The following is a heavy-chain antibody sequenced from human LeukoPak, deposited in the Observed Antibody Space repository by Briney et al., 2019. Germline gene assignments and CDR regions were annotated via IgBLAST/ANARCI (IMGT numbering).Heavy chain of an antibody. Sequence: KASETLSLTCTVSGYSISSGYYWGRIRQPPGKGLEWIGSIYHSGSTYYNPSLKSRVTISVDTSKNQFSLKLSSVTAADTAVYYCAREGEDDYVIFSWGQGTLVTVSS. J-gene: IGHJ5*02. CDR2: IYHSGST. V-gene: IGHV4-38-2*02. CDR1: GYSISSGYY. D-gene: IGHD3-16*01. CDR3: AREGEDDYVIFS.